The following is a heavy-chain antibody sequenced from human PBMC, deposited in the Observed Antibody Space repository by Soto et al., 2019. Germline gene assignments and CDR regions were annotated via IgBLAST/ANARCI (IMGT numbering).Heavy chain of an antibody. J-gene: IGHJ6*02. CDR3: ARERDPAPWSGYSIVYYYYGMDV. CDR2: IIPIFGTA. V-gene: IGHV1-69*13. D-gene: IGHD3-3*01. Sequence: GASVKVSCKASGGTFSSYAISWVRQAPGQGLEWMGGIIPIFGTANYAQKFQGRVTITADESTSTAYMELSSLRSEDTAVYYCARERDPAPWSGYSIVYYYYGMDVWGQGTTVTVSS. CDR1: GGTFSSYA.